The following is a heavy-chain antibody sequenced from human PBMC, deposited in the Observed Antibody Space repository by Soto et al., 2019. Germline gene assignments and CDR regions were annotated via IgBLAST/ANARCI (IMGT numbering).Heavy chain of an antibody. V-gene: IGHV3-48*02. Sequence: EVQLVESGGGLVQPGGSLRLSCAASGFRFNIYSMNWVRQAPGKGLAWSAYITSDTNTIKYADSVKGRFTISRDNARNLVYLQMNSLRDEDTAVYYCARSVEGHFDYWGQGTVVTVSS. D-gene: IGHD6-19*01. CDR2: ITSDTNTI. J-gene: IGHJ4*02. CDR1: GFRFNIYS. CDR3: ARSVEGHFDY.